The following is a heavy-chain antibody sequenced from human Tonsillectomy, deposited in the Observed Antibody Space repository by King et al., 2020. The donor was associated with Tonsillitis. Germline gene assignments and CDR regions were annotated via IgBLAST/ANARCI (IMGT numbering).Heavy chain of an antibody. D-gene: IGHD2-15*01. V-gene: IGHV4-34*01. CDR3: ASPRYCSVGSCYSRARAFDI. CDR1: GGSFSGYY. J-gene: IGHJ3*02. Sequence: VQLQQWGAGLLKPSETLSLTCAVYGGSFSGYYWSWIRQPPGKGLEWIGEINHSGSTNYNPSLKSRVTISVDTSKNQFSLKLSSVTAADTAVYYCASPRYCSVGSCYSRARAFDIWGQGTMVTVSS. CDR2: INHSGST.